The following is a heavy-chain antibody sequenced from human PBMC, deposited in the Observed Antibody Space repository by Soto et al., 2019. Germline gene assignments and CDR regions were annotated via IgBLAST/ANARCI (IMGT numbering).Heavy chain of an antibody. CDR3: ARNVDYFDP. CDR1: GYTFTRYA. D-gene: IGHD4-17*01. CDR2: INTGNGNS. Sequence: QVQLVQSGAEVKKPGASVKVSCKASGYTFTRYAMHCVRQAPGQGLEWMGWINTGNGNSHYSQKFQGRVTFTRDTSATTVYMELSSLRSEDTAVYFCARNVDYFDPWGQGTLVTVSS. V-gene: IGHV1-3*04. J-gene: IGHJ5*01.